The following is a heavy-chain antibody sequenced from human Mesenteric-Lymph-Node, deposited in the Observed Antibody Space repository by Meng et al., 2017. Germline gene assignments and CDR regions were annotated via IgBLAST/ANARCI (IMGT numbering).Heavy chain of an antibody. D-gene: IGHD6-13*01. J-gene: IGHJ4*02. CDR3: ARDWGSSSYYGRGLYFDF. V-gene: IGHV1-2*06. CDR2: INPNTGGT. Sequence: ASVKVSCKASGYTFTGHYVHWVRRAPGQGLEWVGRINPNTGGTNYAQKFQDRVTVTRDMSINTVYLDLSRLKSDDTAVYFCARDWGSSSYYGRGLYFDFWGQGTQVTVSS. CDR1: GYTFTGHY.